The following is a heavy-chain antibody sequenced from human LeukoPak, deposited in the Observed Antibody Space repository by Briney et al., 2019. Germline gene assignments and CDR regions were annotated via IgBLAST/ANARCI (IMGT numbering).Heavy chain of an antibody. J-gene: IGHJ6*04. D-gene: IGHD3-3*01. Sequence: PGGSLRLSCAASGFTASSNFMTWVRQAAGMGLEWVSVIYTGGTTYYADSVKGRFSISRDNSKNTLYLQMNSLSADDTAIYYCARGPGDFWRGYYYLDVWGIGTTVTVSS. V-gene: IGHV3-53*01. CDR1: GFTASSNF. CDR3: ARGPGDFWRGYYYLDV. CDR2: IYTGGTT.